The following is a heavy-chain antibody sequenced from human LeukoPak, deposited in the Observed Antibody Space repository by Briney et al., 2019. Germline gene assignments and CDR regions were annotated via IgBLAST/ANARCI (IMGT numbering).Heavy chain of an antibody. J-gene: IGHJ4*02. CDR1: GYSFTSYW. CDR2: IYPGDSDT. CDR3: ATSESQTKFDF. Sequence: GESLKISCKGSGYSFTSYWIGWVRQMPGKGLEWMGIIYPGDSDTTYSPSFQGQVTISADKSLSTAYLQWSSLKASDSAMYYCATSESQTKFDFWGQGTLVTASS. D-gene: IGHD1/OR15-1a*01. V-gene: IGHV5-51*01.